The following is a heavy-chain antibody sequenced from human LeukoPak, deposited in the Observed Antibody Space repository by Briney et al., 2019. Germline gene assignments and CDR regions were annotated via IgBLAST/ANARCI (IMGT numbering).Heavy chain of an antibody. CDR3: VCLGLGGLSLD. Sequence: GGSLRLSCAASGFTFSSYWMSWVRQAPGKGLEWVANIKQDGREKYYVDSVKGRFTISRDNAKNSLYLQMNSLRVEDTAVYYCVCLGLGGLSLDWGQGTLVTVSS. CDR1: GFTFSSYW. CDR2: IKQDGREK. J-gene: IGHJ4*02. V-gene: IGHV3-7*01. D-gene: IGHD3-16*01.